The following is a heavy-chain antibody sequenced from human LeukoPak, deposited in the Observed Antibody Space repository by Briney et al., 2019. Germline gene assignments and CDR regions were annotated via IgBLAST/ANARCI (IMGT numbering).Heavy chain of an antibody. V-gene: IGHV3-11*01. D-gene: IGHD3-22*01. CDR1: GFTFSNAW. CDR2: ISSSGSTI. J-gene: IGHJ4*02. CDR3: ARDSGDYYYDSSGYYYDY. Sequence: GGSLRLSCAASGFTFSNAWMTWVRQAPGKGLEWVSYISSSGSTIYYADSVKGRFTISRDNAKNSLYLQMNSLRAEDTAVYYCARDSGDYYYDSSGYYYDYWGQGTLVTVSS.